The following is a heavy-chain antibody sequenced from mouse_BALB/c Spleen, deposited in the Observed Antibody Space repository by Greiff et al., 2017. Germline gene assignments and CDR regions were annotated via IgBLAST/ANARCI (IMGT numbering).Heavy chain of an antibody. J-gene: IGHJ2*01. CDR2: IYPGDGDT. Sequence: QVQLKQSGPELVKPGASVKISCKASGYAFSSSWMNWVKQRPGQGLEWIGRIYPGDGDTNYNGKFKGKATLTADKSSSTAYMQLSSLTSVDSAVYFCARSGYGNWDYWGQGTTLTVSS. D-gene: IGHD2-1*01. CDR3: ARSGYGNWDY. CDR1: GYAFSSSW. V-gene: IGHV1-82*01.